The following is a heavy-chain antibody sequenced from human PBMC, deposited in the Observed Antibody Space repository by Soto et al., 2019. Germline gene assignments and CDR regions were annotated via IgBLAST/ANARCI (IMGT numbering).Heavy chain of an antibody. V-gene: IGHV3-23*01. Sequence: PGGSLRLSCAASGFTFSSYAMSWVRQAPGRGLEWVSAISGSGGSTYYADSVKGRFTISRDNSKNTLYLQMNSLRAEDTAVYYCAKDREQYSYGYKSEWDYWGQGTLVTVSS. CDR3: AKDREQYSYGYKSEWDY. CDR1: GFTFSSYA. J-gene: IGHJ4*02. CDR2: ISGSGGST. D-gene: IGHD5-18*01.